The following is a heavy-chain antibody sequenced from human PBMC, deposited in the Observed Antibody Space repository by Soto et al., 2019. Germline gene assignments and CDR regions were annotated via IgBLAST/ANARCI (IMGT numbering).Heavy chain of an antibody. CDR2: ISSSSSYT. D-gene: IGHD6-19*01. J-gene: IGHJ4*02. CDR3: ARHLAGIGWRVLDY. V-gene: IGHV3-11*05. Sequence: QVQLVESGGGLVKPGGSLRLSCAASGFTFSDYYMSWIRQAPGKGLEWVSYISSSSSYTNYADSVKGRFTISGDNAKNSRYLQMNSLRDEDTAVYYCARHLAGIGWRVLDYWGQGTLVTVSS. CDR1: GFTFSDYY.